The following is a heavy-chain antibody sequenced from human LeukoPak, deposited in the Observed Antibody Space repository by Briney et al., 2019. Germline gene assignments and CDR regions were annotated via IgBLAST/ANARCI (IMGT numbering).Heavy chain of an antibody. J-gene: IGHJ4*02. V-gene: IGHV1-2*02. CDR2: INPNSGGT. D-gene: IGHD5-24*01. Sequence: GASVKVSCKASGYTFTSYGISWVRQAPGQGLEWMGWINPNSGGTNYAQKFQGRVTMTRDTSISTAYMELSRLRSDDTAVYYCARDLATVPFDYWGQGTLVTVSS. CDR1: GYTFTSYG. CDR3: ARDLATVPFDY.